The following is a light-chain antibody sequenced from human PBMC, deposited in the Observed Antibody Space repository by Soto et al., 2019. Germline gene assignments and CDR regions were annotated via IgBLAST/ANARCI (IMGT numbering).Light chain of an antibody. J-gene: IGLJ2*01. CDR3: CSYAGSNTLVV. CDR2: EGS. Sequence: QAVVTQPASVSGSPGQSITISCTGTSSDVGSYNLVSWYQQHPGKAPKLIIYEGSKRPSGVSNRFSGSKSGNTASLTISGLLAEDEADYYCCSYAGSNTLVVFGGGTKLTVL. V-gene: IGLV2-23*01. CDR1: SSDVGSYNL.